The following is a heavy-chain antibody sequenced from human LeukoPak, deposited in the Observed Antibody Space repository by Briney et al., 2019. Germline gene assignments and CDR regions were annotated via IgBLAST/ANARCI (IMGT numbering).Heavy chain of an antibody. CDR1: GFTFSSYA. CDR2: SSGSGGST. Sequence: GGSLRLSCAASGFTFSSYAMSWVRQAPGKGLEWVSASSGSGGSTYYADSEKGLFTISRDNSKNTLYLQMNSLRAEDTAVYYCAKDINWNDGFDYWGQGTLVTVSS. V-gene: IGHV3-23*01. J-gene: IGHJ4*02. D-gene: IGHD1-1*01. CDR3: AKDINWNDGFDY.